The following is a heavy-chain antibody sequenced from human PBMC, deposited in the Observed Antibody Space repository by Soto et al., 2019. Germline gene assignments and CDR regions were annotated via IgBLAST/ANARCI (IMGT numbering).Heavy chain of an antibody. CDR3: ARTMVRGVIPSRGYYGMDV. Sequence: SVNVSCKASGGTFSSYAISWVRQAPGQGLEWMGGIIPIFGTANYAQKFQGRVTITADESTSTTYMELSSLRSEDTAVYYCARTMVRGVIPSRGYYGMDVWGQ. J-gene: IGHJ6*02. CDR2: IIPIFGTA. D-gene: IGHD3-10*01. CDR1: GGTFSSYA. V-gene: IGHV1-69*13.